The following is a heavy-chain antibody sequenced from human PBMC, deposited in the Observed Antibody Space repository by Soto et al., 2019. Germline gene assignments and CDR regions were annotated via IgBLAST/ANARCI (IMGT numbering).Heavy chain of an antibody. Sequence: GGYLRLSCGASGCTFSSYSLNWVRHAPRKGLEWVSYITSSGTTVYYAYSVRDRFTVSRHNAKNSLYLQMDSLRDDDTAVYYCARGSSNWAYYVDFWGQGTLVTVSS. CDR1: GCTFSSYS. CDR3: ARGSSNWAYYVDF. V-gene: IGHV3-48*02. D-gene: IGHD6-13*01. CDR2: ITSSGTTV. J-gene: IGHJ4*02.